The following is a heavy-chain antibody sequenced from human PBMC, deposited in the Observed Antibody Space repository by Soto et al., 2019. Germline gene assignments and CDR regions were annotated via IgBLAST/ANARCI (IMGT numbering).Heavy chain of an antibody. J-gene: IGHJ4*02. CDR1: GFTFSSYG. Sequence: QVQLVESGGGVVQPGRSLRLSCAASGFTFSSYGMHWVRQAPGKGLEWVAVIWYDGSNKYYADSVKGRFTISRDNSKNTLYLQMNSLRAEDTAVYYCARDAGGGWYYYFDYWGQGTLVTVSS. D-gene: IGHD6-19*01. V-gene: IGHV3-33*01. CDR2: IWYDGSNK. CDR3: ARDAGGGWYYYFDY.